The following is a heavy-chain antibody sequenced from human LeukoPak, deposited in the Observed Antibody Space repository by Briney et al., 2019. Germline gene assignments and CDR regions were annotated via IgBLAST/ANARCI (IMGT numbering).Heavy chain of an antibody. CDR3: TSFKFFGGFDY. V-gene: IGHV3-73*01. CDR2: IRSKANSYAT. J-gene: IGHJ4*02. CDR1: GFTFSGSA. D-gene: IGHD2-15*01. Sequence: PGGSLRLSCAASGFTFSGSARHWVRQASGKGLEWVGRIRSKANSYATAYAASVKGRFTISRDDSKNTAYLQMNSLKTEDTAVYYCTSFKFFGGFDYWGQGTLVTVSS.